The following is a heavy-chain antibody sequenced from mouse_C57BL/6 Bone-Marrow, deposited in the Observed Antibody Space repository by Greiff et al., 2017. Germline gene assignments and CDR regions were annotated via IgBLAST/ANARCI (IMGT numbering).Heavy chain of an antibody. CDR1: GYTFTSYD. J-gene: IGHJ1*03. D-gene: IGHD1-1*01. Sequence: VQLQQSGPELVKPGASVKLSCTASGYTFTSYDINWVKQRPGTGLEWIGWIYPRDGSTKYNEKFKGKATLTVDTSSSTAYMELHSQTSEDSAVYFGARLELDGSSWDWCFDVWGTGTTVTVSS. CDR3: ARLELDGSSWDWCFDV. V-gene: IGHV1-85*01. CDR2: IYPRDGST.